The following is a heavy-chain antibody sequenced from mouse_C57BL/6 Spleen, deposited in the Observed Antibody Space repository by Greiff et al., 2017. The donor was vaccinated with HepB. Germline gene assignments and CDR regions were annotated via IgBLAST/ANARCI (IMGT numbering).Heavy chain of an antibody. CDR2: IRSDSSNYAT. D-gene: IGHD3-3*01. Sequence: GGGLVQPKGSLKLSCAAPGFIFNPYAMQWVRQAPGKGLEWVARIRSDSSNYATYYADSVKDRCTIPRDDSQSMHYLQMTNLKTEDTAMYFCVRDAVGFAYWGQGTLVTVSA. V-gene: IGHV10-3*01. CDR1: GFIFNPYA. J-gene: IGHJ3*01. CDR3: VRDAVGFAY.